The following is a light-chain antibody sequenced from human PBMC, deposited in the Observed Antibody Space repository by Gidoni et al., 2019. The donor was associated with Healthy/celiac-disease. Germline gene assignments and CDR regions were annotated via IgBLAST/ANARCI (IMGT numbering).Light chain of an antibody. CDR1: KLGDKY. V-gene: IGLV3-1*01. Sequence: SYELTQPPSVSVSPGQTASITCSGDKLGDKYARWYQQKPGQSPVLVIYQDSKRPSGIPERFSGSNSGNTATLTISGTQAMDEADYYCQAWDSSLVFGGGTKLTVL. CDR3: QAWDSSLV. CDR2: QDS. J-gene: IGLJ2*01.